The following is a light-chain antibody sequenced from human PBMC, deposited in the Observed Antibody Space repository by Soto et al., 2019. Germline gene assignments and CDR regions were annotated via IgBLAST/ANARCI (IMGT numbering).Light chain of an antibody. J-gene: IGKJ2*01. V-gene: IGKV1-39*01. CDR3: QQSSGIPYT. CDR2: AAS. CDR1: QTISTY. Sequence: DIQMTQSPSSLSASVGDRVTITCRASQTISTYLNWYQQNPGKAPKPLIYAASRLKSGVPSRFSGSGSGTDFTLTISSLQPEDFATYYCQQSSGIPYTFGQGTKLEIK.